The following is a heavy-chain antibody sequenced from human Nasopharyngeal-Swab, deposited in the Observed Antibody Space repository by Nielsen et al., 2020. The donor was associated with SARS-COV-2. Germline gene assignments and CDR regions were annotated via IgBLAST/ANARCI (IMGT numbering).Heavy chain of an antibody. CDR3: ARHVVDILTGYYIGYFDY. Sequence: GESLKISCAASGFTFSSYAMSWVRQAPGKGLEWVSVIYSGGSSTYYADSVKGRFTISRDNSKNTLYLQMNSLRAEDTAVYYCARHVVDILTGYYIGYFDYWGQGTLVTVSS. J-gene: IGHJ4*02. D-gene: IGHD3-9*01. CDR2: IYSGGSST. CDR1: GFTFSSYA. V-gene: IGHV3-23*03.